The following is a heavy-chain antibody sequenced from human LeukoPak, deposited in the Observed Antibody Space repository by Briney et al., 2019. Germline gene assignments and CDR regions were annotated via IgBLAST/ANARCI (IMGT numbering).Heavy chain of an antibody. CDR1: GFTFSSYG. V-gene: IGHV3-30*03. D-gene: IGHD3-3*01. CDR2: ISYDGSNK. J-gene: IGHJ4*02. Sequence: PGRSLRLSCAASGFTFSSYGMHWVRQAPGKGLEWVAVISYDGSNKYYADSVKGRFTISRDNSKNTLYLQMNSLRAEDTAVYYCARGGGFWSGYSNFDYWGQGTLVTVSS. CDR3: ARGGGFWSGYSNFDY.